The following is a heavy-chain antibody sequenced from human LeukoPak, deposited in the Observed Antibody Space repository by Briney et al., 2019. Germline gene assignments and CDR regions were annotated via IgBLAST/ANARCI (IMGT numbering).Heavy chain of an antibody. CDR2: IYTSGSI. D-gene: IGHD3-22*01. V-gene: IGHV4-4*07. CDR1: GDSISGYY. Sequence: SETLSLTCTVSGDSISGYYWSWIRQPAGKGLEWIGRIYTSGSINYNPSLKSRVTISVDKSKNQFSLNLNSVTAADTAVYYCARYDSSAYYGSFFDYWGQGTLVTVSS. CDR3: ARYDSSAYYGSFFDY. J-gene: IGHJ4*02.